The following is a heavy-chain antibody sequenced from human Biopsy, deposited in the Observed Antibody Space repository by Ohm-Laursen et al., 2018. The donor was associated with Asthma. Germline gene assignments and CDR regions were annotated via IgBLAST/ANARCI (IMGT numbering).Heavy chain of an antibody. D-gene: IGHD6-13*01. J-gene: IGHJ5*02. CDR3: ARGQNSAGDRWFDP. Sequence: SVKVSCKASGYPFIGYHIHWMRQAPGQGLEWMGRINPNIGATNYAQKFQGRVTMTRGTSISTAYMEVSRLRSDGTAVYYWARGQNSAGDRWFDPWGQGTLVTVSS. V-gene: IGHV1-2*06. CDR1: GYPFIGYH. CDR2: INPNIGAT.